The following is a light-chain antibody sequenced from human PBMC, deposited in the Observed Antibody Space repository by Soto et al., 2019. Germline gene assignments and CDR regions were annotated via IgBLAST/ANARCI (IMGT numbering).Light chain of an antibody. CDR1: TSEGGGYDY. V-gene: IGLV2-14*01. Sequence: QSALAPPSSLSWAPGQAVTLSFTGNTSEGGGYDYVAWYQQHPGKAPKLMIYDVSSRPSGVSNRFSGSKSGNTASLTISGLQAEDEADYYCSSYLGSSTLSGVFGTGTKVTVL. CDR2: DVS. CDR3: SSYLGSSTLSGV. J-gene: IGLJ1*01.